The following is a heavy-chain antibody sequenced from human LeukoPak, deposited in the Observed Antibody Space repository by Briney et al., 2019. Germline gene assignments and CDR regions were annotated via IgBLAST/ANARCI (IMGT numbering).Heavy chain of an antibody. J-gene: IGHJ4*02. CDR3: ASGNWNYYYFDC. V-gene: IGHV4-59*01. CDR1: GGSISSYY. D-gene: IGHD1-7*01. CDR2: IYYSGST. Sequence: SETLSLTCTVSGGSISSYYWSWIRQPPGEGLEWIGYIYYSGSTNYNPSLKSRVTISLDTSKNQFSLKLSSVTAADTAVYYCASGNWNYYYFDCWGQGTLVTVSS.